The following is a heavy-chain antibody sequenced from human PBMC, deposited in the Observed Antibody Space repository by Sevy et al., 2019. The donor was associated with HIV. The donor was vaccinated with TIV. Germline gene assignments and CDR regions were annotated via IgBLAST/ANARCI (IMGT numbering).Heavy chain of an antibody. CDR2: IYWNSGSI. V-gene: IGHV3-9*01. Sequence: GGSLRLSCAASGFTFDDYVMHWVRQAPGKGQEWVAGIYWNSGSIGYADSVKGRFTISRDNAKNSLYLQMNSLRAEDTAFFYCAKDTSPTAYSDAFDIWGQGTIVTVSS. J-gene: IGHJ3*02. D-gene: IGHD2-21*01. CDR1: GFTFDDYV. CDR3: AKDTSPTAYSDAFDI.